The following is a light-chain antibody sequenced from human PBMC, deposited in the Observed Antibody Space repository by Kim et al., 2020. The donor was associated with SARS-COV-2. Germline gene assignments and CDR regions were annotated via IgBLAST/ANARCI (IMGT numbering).Light chain of an antibody. Sequence: ASVNLTCTLSSGHSRFAIAWHQQQPEKGPRFLMKLNSDGSHTKGDGIPDRFSGSSSGTERYLTISRLQSEDEADYYCQTWGTGILVFGGGTQLTVL. CDR2: LNSDGSH. CDR3: QTWGTGILV. J-gene: IGLJ3*02. V-gene: IGLV4-69*01. CDR1: SGHSRFA.